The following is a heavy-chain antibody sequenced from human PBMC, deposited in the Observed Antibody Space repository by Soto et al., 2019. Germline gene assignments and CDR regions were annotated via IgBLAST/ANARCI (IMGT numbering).Heavy chain of an antibody. V-gene: IGHV3-30-3*01. CDR1: GFTFSSYA. Sequence: GGSLRLSCAASGFTFSSYAMHWVRQAPGKGLEWVAVISYDGSNKYYADSVKGRFTISRDNSKNTLYLQMNSLRAEDTAVYYCARVWRDSYGYSYYYYGMDVWGQGTTVTVSS. J-gene: IGHJ6*02. D-gene: IGHD5-18*01. CDR3: ARVWRDSYGYSYYYYGMDV. CDR2: ISYDGSNK.